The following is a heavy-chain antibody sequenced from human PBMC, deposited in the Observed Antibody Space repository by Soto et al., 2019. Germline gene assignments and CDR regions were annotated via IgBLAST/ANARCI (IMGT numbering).Heavy chain of an antibody. CDR3: ARDLTISSTDGPLDP. D-gene: IGHD1-1*01. J-gene: IGHJ5*02. CDR2: IHYTGST. Sequence: SETLSLTCTVSGGSMSRYYWTWIRQPPGKGLEWIGNIHYTGSTNYNPSLKSRVTILLGTSTSQFSLKVSSVTAADTAVYYCARDLTISSTDGPLDPWGHGTLGTSPQ. V-gene: IGHV4-59*01. CDR1: GGSMSRYY.